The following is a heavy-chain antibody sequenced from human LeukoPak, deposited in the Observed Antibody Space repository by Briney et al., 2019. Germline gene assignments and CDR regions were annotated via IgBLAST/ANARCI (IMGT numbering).Heavy chain of an antibody. CDR3: ARDLAYSRLDY. Sequence: GGSLRLSCATSGFTFSSYSMDWVRQAPGKGLEWVASINPDGNKKYSADSVKGRFTISRDNAENSLYLQMNSLRVEDTAFYYCARDLAYSRLDYWGQGMLVTVSS. D-gene: IGHD5-18*01. V-gene: IGHV3-7*01. J-gene: IGHJ4*02. CDR1: GFTFSSYS. CDR2: INPDGNKK.